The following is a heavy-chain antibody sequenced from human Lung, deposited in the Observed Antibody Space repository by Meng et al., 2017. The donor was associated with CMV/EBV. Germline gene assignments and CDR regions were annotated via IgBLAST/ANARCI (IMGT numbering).Heavy chain of an antibody. V-gene: IGHV1-2*02. CDR3: ARERYLVPAASPDYYYGMDV. J-gene: IGHJ6*02. D-gene: IGHD2-2*01. CDR2: IDPNGGGT. CDR1: EYTFTAYY. Sequence: SVKVSCXASEYTFTAYYIHWVRQAPGQGLEWMGWIDPNGGGTNYAQKFQDRVTLTSDTSIRTAYMELSRLRSDDAALYYCARERYLVPAASPDYYYGMDVWGQGTTVTVSS.